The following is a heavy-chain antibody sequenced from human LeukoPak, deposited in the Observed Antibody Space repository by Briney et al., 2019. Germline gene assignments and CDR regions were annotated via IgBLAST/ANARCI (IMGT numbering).Heavy chain of an antibody. J-gene: IGHJ3*02. CDR3: ATEYYYGSGSYLDDAFDI. CDR1: GGTFSSYA. CDR2: IIPIFGTA. D-gene: IGHD3-10*01. Sequence: ASVTVSCKASGGTFSSYAISWVRQAPGQGLEWMGGIIPIFGTANYAQKFQGRVTITTDESTSTAYMELSSLRSEDTAVYYCATEYYYGSGSYLDDAFDIWGQGTMVTVSS. V-gene: IGHV1-69*05.